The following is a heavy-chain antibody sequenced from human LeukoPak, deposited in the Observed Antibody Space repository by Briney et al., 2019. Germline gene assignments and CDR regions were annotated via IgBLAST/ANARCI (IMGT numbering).Heavy chain of an antibody. CDR2: IIPIFGTA. V-gene: IGHV1-69*05. Sequence: SVKVSCKASGGTFSSYAISWVRQAPGQGLEWMGGIIPIFGTANYAQKFQGRVTITTDESTSTAYMELTSLRSEDTAVYYCARVLRSGGKVAATIGLENWGQGTLVTVSS. D-gene: IGHD2-15*01. CDR3: ARVLRSGGKVAATIGLEN. J-gene: IGHJ4*02. CDR1: GGTFSSYA.